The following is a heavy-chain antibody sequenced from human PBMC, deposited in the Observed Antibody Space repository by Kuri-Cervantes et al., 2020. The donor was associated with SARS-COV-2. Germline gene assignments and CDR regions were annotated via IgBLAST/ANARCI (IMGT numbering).Heavy chain of an antibody. V-gene: IGHV3-7*03. CDR2: IKQDGSEK. D-gene: IGHD6-13*01. Sequence: GESLKISCAASGFTFSSYWMSWVRQAPGKGLEWVANIKQDGSEKYYVDSVKGRFTISRDNAKNSLYLQMNSLRAEDTAVYYCAKDRESSSHWGQGTLVTVSS. J-gene: IGHJ4*02. CDR1: GFTFSSYW. CDR3: AKDRESSSH.